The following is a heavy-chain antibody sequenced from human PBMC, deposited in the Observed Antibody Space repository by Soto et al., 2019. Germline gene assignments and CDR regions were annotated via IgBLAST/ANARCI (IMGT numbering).Heavy chain of an antibody. CDR1: GGSISSHY. J-gene: IGHJ4*02. CDR3: ARELDYYDSSGYSYFDY. CDR2: IDYSGST. V-gene: IGHV4-59*11. D-gene: IGHD3-22*01. Sequence: SETLSLTCTVSGGSISSHYWSWIRQSPGKGMEWIGNIDYSGSTNYNPSLKSRVTISVDTSKNQFSLKLSSVTAADTAVYYCARELDYYDSSGYSYFDYWGQGTLVTVSS.